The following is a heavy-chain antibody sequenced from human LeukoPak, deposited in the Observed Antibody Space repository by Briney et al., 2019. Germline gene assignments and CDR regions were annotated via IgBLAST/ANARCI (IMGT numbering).Heavy chain of an antibody. CDR2: ISGSGGST. CDR1: GFTFSSYA. D-gene: IGHD3-16*01. J-gene: IGHJ4*02. CDR3: ARKLWHRNDC. Sequence: GGSLRLSCAASGFTFSSYAMSWVRQAPGKGLEWVSAISGSGGSTYYADSVKGRFTVSRDNFKNTLYLQMDSLRAEDTALYYCARKLWHRNDCWGQGTLVTVSS. V-gene: IGHV3-23*01.